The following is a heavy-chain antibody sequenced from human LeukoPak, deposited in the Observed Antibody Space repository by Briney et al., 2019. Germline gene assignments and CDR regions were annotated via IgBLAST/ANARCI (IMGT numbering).Heavy chain of an antibody. J-gene: IGHJ6*03. V-gene: IGHV4-39*07. CDR3: ARSTAYYYDSSGYYPYYYYYYMDV. CDR2: IYYSGST. Sequence: SETLSLTCTVSGGSISSSSYYWGWIRQPPGKGLEWIGSIYYSGSTYYNPSLKSRVTISVDTSKNQFSLKLSSVTAADTAVYYCARSTAYYYDSSGYYPYYYYYYMDVWGKGTTVTVSS. CDR1: GGSISSSSYY. D-gene: IGHD3-22*01.